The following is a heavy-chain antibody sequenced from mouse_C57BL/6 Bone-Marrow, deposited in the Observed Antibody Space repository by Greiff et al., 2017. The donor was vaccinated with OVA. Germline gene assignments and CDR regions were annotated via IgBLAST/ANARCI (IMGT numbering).Heavy chain of an antibody. J-gene: IGHJ4*01. CDR2: INPRNGGT. V-gene: IGHV1-53*01. D-gene: IGHD2-3*01. CDR3: ARVGIYDCYAMDY. CDR1: GYTFSSSW. Sequence: VQLQQPGTELVKPGASVKLSCKASGYTFSSSWMHWVKQRPGQGLEWIGNINPRNGGTNYNEKFKSKATLTADKSSSTAYMQLSSLTSEASAVYYCARVGIYDCYAMDYWGRGTSATVTA.